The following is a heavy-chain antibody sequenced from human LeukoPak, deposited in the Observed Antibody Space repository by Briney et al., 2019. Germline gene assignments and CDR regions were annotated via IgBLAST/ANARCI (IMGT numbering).Heavy chain of an antibody. CDR2: ISSNGGTT. V-gene: IGHV3-64D*09. CDR1: GFTFSSYA. Sequence: GGSLRLSCSASGFTFSSYAMHWVRQAPGKGLEYVSAISSNGGTTYYADSVKGRFTISRDNSKNTLYLQMSSLRAEDTAVYYCVKGLGNGYYYDSSGYHGDYWGQGTLVTVSS. D-gene: IGHD3-22*01. CDR3: VKGLGNGYYYDSSGYHGDY. J-gene: IGHJ4*02.